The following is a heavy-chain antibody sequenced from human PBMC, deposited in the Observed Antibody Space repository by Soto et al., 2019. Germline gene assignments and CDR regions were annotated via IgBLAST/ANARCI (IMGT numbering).Heavy chain of an antibody. V-gene: IGHV3-11*03. D-gene: IGHD3-10*01. CDR3: VNDERISGRRYFDL. CDR1: CFTFVDSY. J-gene: IGHJ2*01. Sequence: PGGALRLSCACSCFTFVDSYMSWIRQAPGKGLEWRSYISPGSRDPGYADSVKGRFTISRDNAKRSLYLQMMSLTDEDPAVYYCVNDERISGRRYFDLWGRGTLVTVSS. CDR2: ISPGSRDP.